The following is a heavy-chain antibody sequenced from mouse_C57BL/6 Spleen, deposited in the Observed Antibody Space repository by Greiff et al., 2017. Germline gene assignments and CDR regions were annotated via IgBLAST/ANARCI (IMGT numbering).Heavy chain of an antibody. CDR2: IHPNSGST. CDR3: ASLIYYDYPYYFDY. CDR1: GYTFTSYW. J-gene: IGHJ2*01. D-gene: IGHD2-4*01. Sequence: VQLQQPGAELVKPGASVKLSCKASGYTFTSYWMHWVKQRPGQGLEWIGMIHPNSGSTNYNEKFKSKATLTVDKSSSTAYLQLSSLTSEDSAVYYCASLIYYDYPYYFDYGGQGTTLTVSS. V-gene: IGHV1-64*01.